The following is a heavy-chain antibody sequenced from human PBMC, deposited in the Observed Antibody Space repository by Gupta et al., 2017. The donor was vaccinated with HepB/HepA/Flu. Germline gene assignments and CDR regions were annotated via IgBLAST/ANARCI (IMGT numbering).Heavy chain of an antibody. CDR1: GGSFSGYY. D-gene: IGHD6-6*01. Sequence: QVQLQQWGAGLLKPSETLSLTCAVYGGSFSGYYWSWIRQPPGKGLEWIGEINHSGSTNYNPSLKSRVTISVDTSKNQFSLKLSSVTAADTAVYYCARGTDETAPTETSDSSSRNYYYMDVWGKGTTVTVSS. CDR3: ARGTDETAPTETSDSSSRNYYYMDV. V-gene: IGHV4-34*01. J-gene: IGHJ6*03. CDR2: INHSGST.